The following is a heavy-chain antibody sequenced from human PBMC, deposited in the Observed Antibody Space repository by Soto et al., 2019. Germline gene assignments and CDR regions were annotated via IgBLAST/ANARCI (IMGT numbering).Heavy chain of an antibody. CDR3: ARDYGGNSGYFDY. V-gene: IGHV4-59*12. Sequence: SETLSLTCTVSGVSISSYYWSWIRQPPGKGLEWIGYIYHSGSTYYNPSLKSRVTISVDRSKNQFSLKLSSVTAADTAVYYCARDYGGNSGYFDYWGQGTLVTVSS. J-gene: IGHJ4*02. CDR2: IYHSGST. CDR1: GVSISSYY. D-gene: IGHD4-17*01.